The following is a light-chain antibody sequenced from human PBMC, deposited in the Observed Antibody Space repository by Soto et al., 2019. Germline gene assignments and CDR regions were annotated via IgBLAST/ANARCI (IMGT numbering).Light chain of an antibody. V-gene: IGKV3-11*01. CDR1: QSVSRD. J-gene: IGKJ2*01. CDR2: DVS. Sequence: EIVLTQSPATLSLFPGERATLSCRASQSVSRDLAWYQQKPGQAPRLLIYDVSNRATGIPARFSGSGSGTDFTLTISSLEPEDFAVYYCQQRSNWPSTFGQGTKLEIK. CDR3: QQRSNWPST.